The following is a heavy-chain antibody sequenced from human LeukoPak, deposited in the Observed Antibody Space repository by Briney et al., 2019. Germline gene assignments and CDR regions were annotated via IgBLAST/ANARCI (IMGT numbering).Heavy chain of an antibody. V-gene: IGHV1-2*02. CDR2: INPNSGDT. D-gene: IGHD5-24*01. CDR1: GYTFTGYH. J-gene: IGHJ3*02. Sequence: ASVKVSCKASGYTFTGYHMHWVRQAPGQGLEWMGWINPNSGDTSYAQNFQGRVTMTRDTSISAACMEVSSLTSDDTGVYYCARPRDGYNYEAFDIWGQGTMVTVSS. CDR3: ARPRDGYNYEAFDI.